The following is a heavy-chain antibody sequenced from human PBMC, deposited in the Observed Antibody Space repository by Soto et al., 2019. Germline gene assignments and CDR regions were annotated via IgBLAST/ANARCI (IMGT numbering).Heavy chain of an antibody. V-gene: IGHV3-21*02. CDR3: TRDQGGSYDSWFDP. CDR1: FSMYS. J-gene: IGHJ5*02. CDR2: ISSGSDLI. Sequence: EVQVVESGGGLVKPGGSLRLSCNFSFSMYSMDWVRQAPGKWLEWVASISSGSDLIKYEDSVKCRFTISRDNTKNSVSLQMSSLRVEDTAMYYCTRDQGGSYDSWFDPWGRGTLVTVSS. D-gene: IGHD1-26*01.